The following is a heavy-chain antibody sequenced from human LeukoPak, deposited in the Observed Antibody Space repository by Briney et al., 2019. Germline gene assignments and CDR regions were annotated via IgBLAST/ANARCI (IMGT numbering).Heavy chain of an antibody. CDR1: GYTFTGYY. CDR2: INPNSGGT. V-gene: IGHV1-2*04. Sequence: ASVKVSCKASGYTFTGYYMHWVRQAPGQGLEWMGWINPNSGGTNYAQKFQGWVTMTRDTSISTAYMELSRLRSDDTAVYYCARATSTLAAAATAEYFQHWGQGTLVTVSS. CDR3: ARATSTLAAAATAEYFQH. D-gene: IGHD6-13*01. J-gene: IGHJ1*01.